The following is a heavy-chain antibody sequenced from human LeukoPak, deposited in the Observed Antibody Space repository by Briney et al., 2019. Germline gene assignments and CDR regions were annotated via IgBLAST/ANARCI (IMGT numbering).Heavy chain of an antibody. D-gene: IGHD6-19*01. CDR1: GYTFTGYY. CDR3: ARGKSSGWYYFDY. Sequence: ASVKVSCKASGYTFTGYYMHWVRQAPGQGLEWMGWINPNSGGTNYAQKFQGWVTMTRDTSISTAYMELSRLRSDDTAVYYCARGKSSGWYYFDYWGQGTLVTVSS. CDR2: INPNSGGT. J-gene: IGHJ4*02. V-gene: IGHV1-2*04.